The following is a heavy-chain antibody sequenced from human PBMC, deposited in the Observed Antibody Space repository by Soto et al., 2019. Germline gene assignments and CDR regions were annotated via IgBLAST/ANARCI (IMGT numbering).Heavy chain of an antibody. CDR1: GFTFSSYA. J-gene: IGHJ4*02. Sequence: GGSLRLSCAASGFTFSSYAMSWVRQAPGKGLEWVSAISGSGGSTYYADSVKGRFTISRDNSKNTLYLQMNSLRAEDTALYYCAKNRRVTMVRGVIDYWGQGTLVTVSS. D-gene: IGHD3-10*01. CDR2: ISGSGGST. CDR3: AKNRRVTMVRGVIDY. V-gene: IGHV3-23*01.